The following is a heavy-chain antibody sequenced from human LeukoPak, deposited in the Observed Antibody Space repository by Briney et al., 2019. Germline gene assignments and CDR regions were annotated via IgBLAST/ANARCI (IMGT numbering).Heavy chain of an antibody. CDR3: ARDGGSSWYGAFDI. J-gene: IGHJ3*02. V-gene: IGHV3-23*01. D-gene: IGHD6-13*01. Sequence: GGSLRLSCAASGFTFSSYVMSWGRQAPGKGVEWVSAVTTSGGTTYYADSVKGRFTISRDNAKNSLYLQMNSLRAEDTAVYYCARDGGSSWYGAFDIWGQGTMVTVSS. CDR1: GFTFSSYV. CDR2: VTTSGGTT.